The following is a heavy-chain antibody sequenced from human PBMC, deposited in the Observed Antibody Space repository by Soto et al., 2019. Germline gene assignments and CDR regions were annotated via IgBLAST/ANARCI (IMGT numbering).Heavy chain of an antibody. J-gene: IGHJ6*02. D-gene: IGHD6-19*01. CDR2: ISGSGGST. Sequence: PGGSLRLSCAASGFTFSSYAMSWVRQAPGKGLEWVSAISGSGGSTYYADSVKGRFTISRDNSKNTLYLQMNSLRAEGTAVYYCAKGRGSGWYIRSRRADYGMDVWGQGTTVTVSS. CDR1: GFTFSSYA. CDR3: AKGRGSGWYIRSRRADYGMDV. V-gene: IGHV3-23*01.